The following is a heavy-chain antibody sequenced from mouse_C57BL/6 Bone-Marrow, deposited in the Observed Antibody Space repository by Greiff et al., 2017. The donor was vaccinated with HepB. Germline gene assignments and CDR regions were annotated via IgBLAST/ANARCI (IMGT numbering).Heavy chain of an antibody. V-gene: IGHV1-55*01. Sequence: QVQLQQPGAELVKPGASVKMSCKASGYTFTSYWITWVKQRPGQGLEWIGDIYPGSGSTNYNEKFKSKATLTVDTSSSTAYMQLSSLTSEDSAVYYCARERDYEDYAMDYWGQGTSVTVSS. CDR1: GYTFTSYW. D-gene: IGHD2-4*01. CDR2: IYPGSGST. CDR3: ARERDYEDYAMDY. J-gene: IGHJ4*01.